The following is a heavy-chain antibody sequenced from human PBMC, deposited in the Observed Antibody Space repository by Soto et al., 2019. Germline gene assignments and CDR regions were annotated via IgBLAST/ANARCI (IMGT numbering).Heavy chain of an antibody. CDR1: GGSISSYY. CDR2: IYYSGST. Sequence: SETLSLTCTVSGGSISSYYWSWIRQSPGKGLEWIGYIYYSGSTNYNPSLKSRVTISVDTSKNQFSLKLSSVTAADTAVYYCARHKNCSGGSCYSELDYWGPGTLVTVS. J-gene: IGHJ4*02. D-gene: IGHD2-15*01. CDR3: ARHKNCSGGSCYSELDY. V-gene: IGHV4-59*08.